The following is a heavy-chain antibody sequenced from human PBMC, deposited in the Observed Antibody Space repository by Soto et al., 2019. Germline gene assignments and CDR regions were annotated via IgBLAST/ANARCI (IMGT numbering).Heavy chain of an antibody. J-gene: IGHJ6*02. CDR2: ISAYNGNT. CDR3: VRDGPWGFGELSADYYYGMDV. Sequence: QVQLVQSGAEVKKPGASVKVSCKASGYTFTSYGISWVRQAPGQGLEWMGWISAYNGNTNYAQKLQGRVTMTTDTSTSTAYMELRSLRSDDTAVYYCVRDGPWGFGELSADYYYGMDVWGQGTTVTVSS. V-gene: IGHV1-18*01. D-gene: IGHD3-10*01. CDR1: GYTFTSYG.